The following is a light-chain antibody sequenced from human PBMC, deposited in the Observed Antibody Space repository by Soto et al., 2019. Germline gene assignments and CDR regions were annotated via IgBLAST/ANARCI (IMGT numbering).Light chain of an antibody. J-gene: IGLJ1*01. CDR3: QSYDSSLSAGLYV. V-gene: IGLV1-40*01. CDR2: GNS. CDR1: SSNIGAGYD. Sequence: QSALTQPPSVSGAPGQRVTISCTGSSSNIGAGYDVHWYQQLPGTAPKLLIYGNSNRPSGVPDRFSGSKSSTSASLAITGLQAEDEADYYCQSYDSSLSAGLYVFGTGTKVTVL.